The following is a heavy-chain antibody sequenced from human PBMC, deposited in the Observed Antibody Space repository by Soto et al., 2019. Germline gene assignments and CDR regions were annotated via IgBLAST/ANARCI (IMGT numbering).Heavy chain of an antibody. Sequence: EVQLLESGGGLVQPGGSLRLSCAASGFTFSSYAMSWVRQAPGKGLEWVSAISGSGGSTYYADSVKGRFTISRDNSKNTLYQQMNSLRAEDTAVYYCAKGWATVVTPDYYYGMDVWGQGTTVTVSS. CDR1: GFTFSSYA. J-gene: IGHJ6*02. CDR2: ISGSGGST. V-gene: IGHV3-23*01. D-gene: IGHD4-17*01. CDR3: AKGWATVVTPDYYYGMDV.